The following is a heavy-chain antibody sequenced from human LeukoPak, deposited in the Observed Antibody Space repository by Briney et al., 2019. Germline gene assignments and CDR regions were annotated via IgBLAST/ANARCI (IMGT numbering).Heavy chain of an antibody. Sequence: ASVKVSCKASGYTFTGYYMHRVRQAPGQGLEWMGWINPNSGGTNYAQKFQGRVTMTRDTSISTAYMELSRLRSDDTAVYYCARDHHGTSFTPAPWGQGTLVTVSS. CDR3: ARDHHGTSFTPAP. CDR2: INPNSGGT. V-gene: IGHV1-2*02. J-gene: IGHJ5*02. CDR1: GYTFTGYY. D-gene: IGHD2-2*01.